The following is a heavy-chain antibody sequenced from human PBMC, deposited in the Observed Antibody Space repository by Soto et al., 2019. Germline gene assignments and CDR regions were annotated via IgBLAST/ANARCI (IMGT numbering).Heavy chain of an antibody. Sequence: EVQLLESGGGLVQPGGSLRLSCVASGFTFSRYVMTWVRQAPGKGLEWVSTINSNGGSTYYTDSVKGRFTISRDNSKNSLYLQMNGLRAEDTAVYFYARVPDLDYCSRTSCLYYFDYWGQGALVTVSS. D-gene: IGHD2-2*01. V-gene: IGHV3-23*01. CDR3: ARVPDLDYCSRTSCLYYFDY. CDR2: INSNGGST. J-gene: IGHJ4*02. CDR1: GFTFSRYV.